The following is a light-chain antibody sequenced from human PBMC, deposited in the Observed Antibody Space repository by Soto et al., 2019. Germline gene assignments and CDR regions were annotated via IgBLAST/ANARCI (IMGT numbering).Light chain of an antibody. CDR1: QSISSW. CDR2: DAS. V-gene: IGKV1-5*01. Sequence: IQMTQSPSTLSASVGDRVTITCRASQSISSWLAWYQQKPGKAPKLLIYDASSLESGVPSRFSGSGSGKEFTLTITSLQSEDFAFYYCQQYHNLWTFGQGTKVDIK. CDR3: QQYHNLWT. J-gene: IGKJ1*01.